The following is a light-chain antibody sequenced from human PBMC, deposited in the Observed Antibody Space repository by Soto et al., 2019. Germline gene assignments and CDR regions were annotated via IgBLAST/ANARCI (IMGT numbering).Light chain of an antibody. CDR3: QQYNNWLWT. V-gene: IGKV3-15*01. CDR2: GAS. Sequence: EIVMTQSPATLSVSPGERATLSCRASQSVSSNLARYQQKPGQAPRLLIYGASTRATGIPARFSGSGSGTEFTLTISSLQSEDFAVYYCQQYNNWLWTFGQGTKVEIK. CDR1: QSVSSN. J-gene: IGKJ1*01.